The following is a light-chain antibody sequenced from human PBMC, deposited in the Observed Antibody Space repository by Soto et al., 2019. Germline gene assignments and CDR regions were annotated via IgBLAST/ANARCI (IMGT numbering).Light chain of an antibody. CDR1: QDISNY. CDR2: DAS. Sequence: DIQMTQSPSSLSASVGDRVTITCQAIQDISNYLNWYQQKPGKAPKLLIYDASNLETGVPSRFGGSGSGTDFTFTISSLQPEDIATYYCQQYDNLPYTFGQGTKLEIK. J-gene: IGKJ2*01. CDR3: QQYDNLPYT. V-gene: IGKV1-33*01.